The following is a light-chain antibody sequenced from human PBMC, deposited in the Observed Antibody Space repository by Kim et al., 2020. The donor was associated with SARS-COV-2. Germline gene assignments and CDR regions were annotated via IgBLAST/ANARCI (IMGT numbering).Light chain of an antibody. CDR3: CSYAGSSTYVV. V-gene: IGLV2-23*02. J-gene: IGLJ2*01. CDR2: EVT. Sequence: SITISCTETSRDVGSYNLVSWYQQHPGKAPKLMIYEVTKRPSGVSNRFSGSKSGNTASLTISGLQTEDEADYYCCSYAGSSTYVVFGGGTQLTVL. CDR1: SRDVGSYNL.